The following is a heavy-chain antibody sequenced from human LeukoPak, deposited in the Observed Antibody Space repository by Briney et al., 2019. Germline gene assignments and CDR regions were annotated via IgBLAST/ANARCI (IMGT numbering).Heavy chain of an antibody. CDR1: GFDFSSNW. D-gene: IGHD3-3*01. CDR2: IKGDGIST. J-gene: IGHJ4*02. Sequence: GGSLRLSCAASGFDFSSNWMHRVRHAPGQGLVWVSRIKGDGISTNYADSVKGRFTISRDIAKNTLYLQMNSLRAEDTGVYYCAKDHYWSIDYWGRGTLVTVSS. CDR3: AKDHYWSIDY. V-gene: IGHV3-74*01.